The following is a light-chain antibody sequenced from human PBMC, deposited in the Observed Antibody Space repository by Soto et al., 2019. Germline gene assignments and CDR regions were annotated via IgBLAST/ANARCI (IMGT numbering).Light chain of an antibody. CDR2: DVS. V-gene: IGLV2-14*01. CDR3: SSYTSSSSYV. Sequence: HSALTQPASVSGSPGQSITISCTGTSSDVGDYNYVSWYQQHPGKAPKLVIYDVSNRPSGVSNRFSGSKSGNTASLTISGLQAEDEADYYCSSYTSSSSYVFGAGTKLTVL. J-gene: IGLJ1*01. CDR1: SSDVGDYNY.